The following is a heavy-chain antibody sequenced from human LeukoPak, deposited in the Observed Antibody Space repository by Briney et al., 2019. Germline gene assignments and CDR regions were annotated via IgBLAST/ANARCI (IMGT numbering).Heavy chain of an antibody. D-gene: IGHD5-18*01. CDR3: AKGRTGFSYGYGIDY. Sequence: GGSLRLSCAASGFTFSSYVMHWVRQAPGKGLEWVSSISTSDGTTYYADSVKGRFTISRDNSKNTLYLQMNSLRAEDAAIYYCAKGRTGFSYGYGIDYWGQGTLVTVSS. V-gene: IGHV3-23*01. CDR1: GFTFSSYV. CDR2: ISTSDGTT. J-gene: IGHJ4*02.